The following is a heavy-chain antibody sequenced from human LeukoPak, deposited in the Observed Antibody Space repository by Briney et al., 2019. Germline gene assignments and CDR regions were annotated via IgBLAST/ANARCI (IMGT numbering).Heavy chain of an antibody. D-gene: IGHD4-17*01. CDR1: GGSFSGYY. CDR3: ARGPHYALPFDY. V-gene: IGHV4-34*01. CDR2: INHSGRT. Sequence: SETLSLTCAVYGGSFSGYYWSWIRQPPGKGLEWIGEINHSGRTNYNPSLKSRVTISVDPSKNQFSLKLSSVTAADTAVYYCARGPHYALPFDYWGQGTLVTVSS. J-gene: IGHJ4*02.